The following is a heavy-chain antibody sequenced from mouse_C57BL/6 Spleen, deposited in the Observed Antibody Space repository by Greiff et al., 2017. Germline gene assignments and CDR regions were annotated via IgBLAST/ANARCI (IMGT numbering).Heavy chain of an antibody. Sequence: QVQLQQSGAELVKPGASVKMSCKASGYTFTSYWITWVKQRPGQGLEWIGDIYPGSGSTNYNEKFKSKATLTVDTSSSTAYMQLSSLTAEDSAVYYWARRGSSLLFAYWGQGTLVTVSA. J-gene: IGHJ3*01. V-gene: IGHV1-55*01. D-gene: IGHD1-1*01. CDR2: IYPGSGST. CDR1: GYTFTSYW. CDR3: ARRGSSLLFAY.